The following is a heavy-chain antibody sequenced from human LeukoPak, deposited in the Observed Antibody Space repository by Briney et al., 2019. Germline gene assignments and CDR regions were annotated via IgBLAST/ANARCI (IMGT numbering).Heavy chain of an antibody. J-gene: IGHJ4*02. CDR2: ITSTSSYV. V-gene: IGHV3-21*01. CDR1: GFTFSTYN. Sequence: GGSLRLSCEASGFTFSTYNMNWVRQAPGKRLEWVSSITSTSSYVFYADSVKGRFTISRDNAKNSLYLQINSLRAEDTAVYYCARDGGWLQSAFDYWGQGTLVTVSS. CDR3: ARDGGWLQSAFDY. D-gene: IGHD5-24*01.